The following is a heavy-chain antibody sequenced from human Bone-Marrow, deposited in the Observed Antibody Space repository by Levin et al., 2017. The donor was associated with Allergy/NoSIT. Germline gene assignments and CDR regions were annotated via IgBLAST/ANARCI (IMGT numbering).Heavy chain of an antibody. CDR3: AHSGGTSYTVLNYFDY. Sequence: SGPTLVKPTQTLTLTCTFSGFSLRTSGVGVGWIRQPPGKALEWLALIYWDDDKRYSPSLKSRLTITKDTSKNQVVLTMTNMDPVDTATYYCAHSGGTSYTVLNYFDYWGQGTLVTVSS. D-gene: IGHD2-15*01. CDR2: IYWDDDK. CDR1: GFSLRTSGVG. V-gene: IGHV2-5*02. J-gene: IGHJ4*02.